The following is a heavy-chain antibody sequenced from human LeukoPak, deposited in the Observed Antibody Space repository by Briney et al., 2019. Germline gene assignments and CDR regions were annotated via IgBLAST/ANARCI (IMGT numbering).Heavy chain of an antibody. V-gene: IGHV4-34*01. CDR2: INHSGST. J-gene: IGHJ4*02. CDR3: AREDTVAGTAY. CDR1: GGSFSGYY. Sequence: SETLSLTCAVYGGSFSGYYWSWIRQPPGKGLEWIGEINHSGSTNYNPSLKSRVTISADTSKNQCSLKPSSVTAADTAVYYCAREDTVAGTAYWGRGTLVTVSS. D-gene: IGHD6-19*01.